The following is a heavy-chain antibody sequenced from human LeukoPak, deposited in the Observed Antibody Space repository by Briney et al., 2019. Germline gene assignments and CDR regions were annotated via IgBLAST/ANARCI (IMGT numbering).Heavy chain of an antibody. CDR2: MNPNSGNT. V-gene: IGHV1-8*01. CDR1: GYTFTSYD. D-gene: IGHD3-3*01. Sequence: EASVKASCKASGYTFTSYDINWVRQATGQGLEWMGWMNPNSGNTGYAQKFQGRVTMTRNTSISTAYMELSSLRSEDTAVYYCAGDFGNYYYYGMDVWGQGTTVTVSS. CDR3: AGDFGNYYYYGMDV. J-gene: IGHJ6*02.